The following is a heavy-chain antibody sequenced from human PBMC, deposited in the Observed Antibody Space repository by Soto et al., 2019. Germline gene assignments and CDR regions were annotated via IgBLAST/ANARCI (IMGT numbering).Heavy chain of an antibody. CDR2: INAGNGNT. D-gene: IGHD6-19*01. CDR1: GYTFTSYA. Sequence: GASVKVSCKASGYTFTSYAMHWVRQAPGQRLEWMGWINAGNGNTKYSQKFQGRVTITRDTSASTAYMELSSLRSEDTAVYYCARELVAGTRYYYYGMDVWGQGTTVTV. V-gene: IGHV1-3*01. CDR3: ARELVAGTRYYYYGMDV. J-gene: IGHJ6*02.